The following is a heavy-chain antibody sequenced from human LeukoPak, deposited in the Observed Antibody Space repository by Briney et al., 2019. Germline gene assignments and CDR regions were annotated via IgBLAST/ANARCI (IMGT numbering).Heavy chain of an antibody. CDR1: GYTFTGYY. CDR2: INPDSGDT. Sequence: ASVKVSCKASGYTFTGYYIHWVRQAPGQGLEWVGWINPDSGDTNYAQRFQGRVTMTRDTSIITAYMEVSRLRSDDTAVYYCASTGSSWYSYWGQGTLVTVSS. D-gene: IGHD6-13*01. V-gene: IGHV1-2*02. J-gene: IGHJ4*02. CDR3: ASTGSSWYSY.